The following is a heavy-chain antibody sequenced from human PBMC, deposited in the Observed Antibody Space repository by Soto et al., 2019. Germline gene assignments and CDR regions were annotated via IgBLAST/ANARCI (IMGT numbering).Heavy chain of an antibody. J-gene: IGHJ4*02. V-gene: IGHV3-23*01. CDR1: GFTFSSYA. D-gene: IGHD3-22*01. Sequence: LRLSCAASGFTFSSYAMGWVRQAPGKGLEWVSVISTSGGLTYYAGSVKGRFTISRDNSKNTLYLQMNSLRAEDTAVYYCAKIHYYDSTGYYRNFDYWGQGTLVTVSS. CDR2: ISTSGGLT. CDR3: AKIHYYDSTGYYRNFDY.